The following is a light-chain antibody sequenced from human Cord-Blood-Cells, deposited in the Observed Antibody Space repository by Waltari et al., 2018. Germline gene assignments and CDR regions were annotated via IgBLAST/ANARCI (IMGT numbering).Light chain of an antibody. CDR2: AAS. V-gene: IGKV1-39*01. J-gene: IGKJ1*01. CDR3: QQSYSTPWT. CDR1: QSISSY. Sequence: DIQMTQSPSSLSASVGDRVTITCRASQSISSYLNWYEQKPGKAPKLLIYAASSLQSGVPSRFSGSGSGTDFTLTISNLQPEDFATYYCQQSYSTPWTFGQG.